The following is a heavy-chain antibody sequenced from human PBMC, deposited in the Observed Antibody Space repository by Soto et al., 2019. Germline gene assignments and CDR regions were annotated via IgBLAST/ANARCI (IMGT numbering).Heavy chain of an antibody. CDR2: IYYSGST. CDR3: AREEELERSFDY. Sequence: PSETLSLTCTVSGGSISSYYWSWIRQPPGKGLEWIGYIYYSGSTNYNPSLKSRVTISVDTSKNQFSLKLSSVTAADTAVYYCAREEELERSFDYWGQGTLVTVSS. CDR1: GGSISSYY. V-gene: IGHV4-59*01. D-gene: IGHD1-1*01. J-gene: IGHJ4*02.